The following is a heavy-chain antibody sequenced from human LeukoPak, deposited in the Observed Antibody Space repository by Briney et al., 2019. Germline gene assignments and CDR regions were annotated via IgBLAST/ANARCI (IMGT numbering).Heavy chain of an antibody. D-gene: IGHD6-13*01. CDR3: ARVGTIVAAGSPDY. J-gene: IGHJ4*02. V-gene: IGHV3-11*05. Sequence: PGGSLTLSFSPSGLTLRDYYMSGVRPAPRKGLEWVSKIGHSSSSTTHAASVKGRFTISRANANNSLYLQMNSLRDVDTTVYYCARVGTIVAAGSPDYWGEGALVTVSS. CDR2: IGHSSSST. CDR1: GLTLRDYY.